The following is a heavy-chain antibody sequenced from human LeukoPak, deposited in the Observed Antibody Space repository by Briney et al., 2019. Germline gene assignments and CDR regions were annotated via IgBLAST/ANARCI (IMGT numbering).Heavy chain of an antibody. CDR1: GFTFSSCT. D-gene: IGHD3-9*01. CDR3: ARAQIYDILTGALDY. J-gene: IGHJ4*02. CDR2: ISTSSSYI. V-gene: IGHV3-21*01. Sequence: GGSLRLSCAASGFTFSSCTMNWVRQAPGKGLEWVSSISTSSSYIYYADSVKGRFTISRDNAKNSLSLQMNSLRDEDTAVYYCARAQIYDILTGALDYWGQGTLVTVSS.